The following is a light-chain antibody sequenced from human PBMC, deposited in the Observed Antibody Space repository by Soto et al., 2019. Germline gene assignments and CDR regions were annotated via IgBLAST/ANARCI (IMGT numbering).Light chain of an antibody. J-gene: IGLJ1*01. CDR3: TSYTSSRTDV. CDR1: SSDVGGYNY. Sequence: QSALTQPASVSGSPGQSITISCTGTSSDVGGYNYVSWYQHHPGKAPKLMIYEVSNRPSGVSNRFSGSKSGKTASLTISGLKAEDEADYYCTSYTSSRTDVFGTGTKXT. V-gene: IGLV2-14*01. CDR2: EVS.